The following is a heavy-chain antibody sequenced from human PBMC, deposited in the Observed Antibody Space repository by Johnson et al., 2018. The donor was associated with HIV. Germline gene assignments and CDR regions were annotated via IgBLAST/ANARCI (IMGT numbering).Heavy chain of an antibody. CDR2: VSANGDST. J-gene: IGHJ3*02. D-gene: IGHD1-26*01. CDR3: AKSGYSGSYDRMGAFDI. Sequence: MLLVESGGGVVRPGGYLRLSCAASGFTFSSYAMGWVRQAPGKGLEWVSSVSANGDSTYYADSVKGRFTISRDNSKNTLYLQMNSLRAEDTAVYYCAKSGYSGSYDRMGAFDIWGQGTRVTVSS. CDR1: GFTFSSYA. V-gene: IGHV3-23*04.